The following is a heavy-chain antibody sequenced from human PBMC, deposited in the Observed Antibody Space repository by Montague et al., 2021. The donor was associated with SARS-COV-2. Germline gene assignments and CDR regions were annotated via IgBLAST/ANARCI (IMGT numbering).Heavy chain of an antibody. J-gene: IGHJ4*02. V-gene: IGHV3-23*01. CDR1: RFTFSAYP. D-gene: IGHD3-22*01. Sequence: SLRLSCAASRFTFSAYPMSWVRQAPGKGLEWVAPISGGGGTKYYADSVKGRFTISRDNSKNTVYLQMNSLRAEDTAVYCCAKDLSTGYYDTSGSVFDNWGQGTLVTVSS. CDR2: ISGGGGTK. CDR3: AKDLSTGYYDTSGSVFDN.